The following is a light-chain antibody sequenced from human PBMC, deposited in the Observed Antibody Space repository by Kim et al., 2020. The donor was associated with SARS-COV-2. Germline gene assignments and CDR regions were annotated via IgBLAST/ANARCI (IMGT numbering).Light chain of an antibody. CDR1: QDINDY. Sequence: ASIGDRVTTTCQASQDINDYFDWYQQKPGKVPKLLIYDLTRLETGVPASVSGSGSVTDFTLTISSLQPEDIATYYCNQYDKFPQTFGQGTKVDI. CDR3: NQYDKFPQT. J-gene: IGKJ1*01. CDR2: DLT. V-gene: IGKV1-33*01.